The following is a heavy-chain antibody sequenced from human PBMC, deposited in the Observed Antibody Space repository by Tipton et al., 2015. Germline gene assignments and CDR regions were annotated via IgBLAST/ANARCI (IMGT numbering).Heavy chain of an antibody. CDR3: ARSGGYGWDF. D-gene: IGHD5-12*01. V-gene: IGHV3-21*06. Sequence: SLRLSCAASGFTFTSYSMNWVRQSPGKGLEWVSSISSSSSYIYYADSVKGRFTISRDNAKNSLHLQLNNLRAEDTAVYYCARSGGYGWDFWGQGTLVTVSS. J-gene: IGHJ4*02. CDR2: ISSSSSYI. CDR1: GFTFTSYS.